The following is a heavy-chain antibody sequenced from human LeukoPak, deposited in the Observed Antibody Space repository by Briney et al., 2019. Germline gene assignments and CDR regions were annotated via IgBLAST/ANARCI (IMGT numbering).Heavy chain of an antibody. CDR2: IIPIFGTA. V-gene: IGHV1-69*13. CDR1: GGTFSSYA. Sequence: ASVKVSCKASGGTFSSYAISWVRQAPGQGLEWMGGIIPIFGTANYAQKFQGRVTITADESTSTAYMELSSLRSEDTAVYYCARVGQYYDFWSGYPADAFDIWGQGTMVTVSS. J-gene: IGHJ3*02. D-gene: IGHD3-3*01. CDR3: ARVGQYYDFWSGYPADAFDI.